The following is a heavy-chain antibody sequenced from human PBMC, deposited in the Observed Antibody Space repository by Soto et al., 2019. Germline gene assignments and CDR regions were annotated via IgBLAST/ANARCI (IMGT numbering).Heavy chain of an antibody. D-gene: IGHD3-10*01. CDR2: ISSSSSYI. CDR1: GFTFSSYS. V-gene: IGHV3-21*01. CDR3: ATAPMVRGAYYYGMDV. Sequence: VGSLRLSCAASGFTFSSYSMNWVHQASGKGLEWVSSISSSSSYIYYADSVKGRFTISRDNAKNSLYLQMNSLRAEDTAVYYCATAPMVRGAYYYGMDVWGQGTTVTVSS. J-gene: IGHJ6*02.